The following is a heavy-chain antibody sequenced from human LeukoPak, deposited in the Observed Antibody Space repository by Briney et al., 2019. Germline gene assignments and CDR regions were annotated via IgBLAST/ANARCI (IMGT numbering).Heavy chain of an antibody. J-gene: IGHJ6*02. Sequence: SETLSLTRTVSGGSISSGGYYWSWIRQHPGKGLEWIGYIYYSGSTYYNPSLKSRVTISVDTSKNQFSLKLSSVTAADTAVYYCARQGTYSSSLGMDVWGQGTTVTVSS. D-gene: IGHD6-13*01. V-gene: IGHV4-31*03. CDR1: GGSISSGGYY. CDR3: ARQGTYSSSLGMDV. CDR2: IYYSGST.